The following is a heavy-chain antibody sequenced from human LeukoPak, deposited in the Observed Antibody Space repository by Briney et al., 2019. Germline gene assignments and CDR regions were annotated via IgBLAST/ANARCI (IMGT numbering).Heavy chain of an antibody. CDR3: AKIQFQLPPATWPSIH. CDR1: GFTFSNYA. D-gene: IGHD2-2*01. CDR2: ISGSGDGT. Sequence: GGSLRLSCAASGFTFSNYAMSWVRQAPTKGLEWVSTISGSGDGTYYADSVKGRFTISRDYSKNTLYLQMSSLRAEDTAVYYRAKIQFQLPPATWPSIHWGQGTLVTVSS. V-gene: IGHV3-23*01. J-gene: IGHJ4*02.